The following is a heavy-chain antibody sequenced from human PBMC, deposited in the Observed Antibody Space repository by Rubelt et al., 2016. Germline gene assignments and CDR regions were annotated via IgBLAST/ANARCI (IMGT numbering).Heavy chain of an antibody. CDR1: GGSISSYY. CDR3: ARLIAVAGLYFDY. V-gene: IGHV4-59*08. D-gene: IGHD6-19*01. J-gene: IGHJ4*02. Sequence: QVQLQESGPGLVKPSETLSLTCTVSGGSISSYYWSWIRQPPGKGLEWIGYIYYSGSTNYNPSLKSRVTISVDTSKNQFSLKLSSVTAADTAVYYCARLIAVAGLYFDYWGQGTLVTVSS. CDR2: IYYSGST.